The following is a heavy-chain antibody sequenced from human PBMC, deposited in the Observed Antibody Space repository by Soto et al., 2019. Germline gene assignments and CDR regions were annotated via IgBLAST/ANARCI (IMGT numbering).Heavy chain of an antibody. Sequence: GESLKISCKASGYSFTSYWIGWVRQMPGKGLEWFGIIYPGDSDTRYSPSFQGQVTISADKSISTAYLQWSSLKASDTAMYYCATTSAAGKYYYGMDVWGQGTTVTVSS. J-gene: IGHJ6*02. V-gene: IGHV5-51*01. CDR1: GYSFTSYW. CDR3: ATTSAAGKYYYGMDV. D-gene: IGHD6-13*01. CDR2: IYPGDSDT.